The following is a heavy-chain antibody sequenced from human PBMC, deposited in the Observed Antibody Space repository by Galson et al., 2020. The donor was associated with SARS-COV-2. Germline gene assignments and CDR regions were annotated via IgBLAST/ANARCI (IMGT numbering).Heavy chain of an antibody. J-gene: IGHJ4*02. CDR2: IDWDNDK. V-gene: IGHV2-70*01. D-gene: IGHD2-15*01. CDR3: ARMADGYCDTSTCPLDY. Sequence: ALIDWDNDKYYSTSLKTRLTISGDTSKNQVFLTMTNMDPADTATYYCARMADGYCDTSTCPLDYWGQGTLVTVSS.